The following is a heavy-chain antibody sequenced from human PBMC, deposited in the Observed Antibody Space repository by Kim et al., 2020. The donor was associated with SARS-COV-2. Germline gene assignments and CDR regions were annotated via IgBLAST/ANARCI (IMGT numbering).Heavy chain of an antibody. J-gene: IGHJ5*02. CDR2: INPSGGST. D-gene: IGHD3-16*01. V-gene: IGHV1-46*01. CDR3: ARDPNYDYVGGGWFDP. CDR1: GYTFTSYY. Sequence: ASVKVSCKASGYTFTSYYMHWVRQAPGQGLEWMGIINPSGGSTSYAQKFQGRVTMTRDTSTSTVYMELSSLRSEDTAVYYCARDPNYDYVGGGWFDPWGQGTLVTVSS.